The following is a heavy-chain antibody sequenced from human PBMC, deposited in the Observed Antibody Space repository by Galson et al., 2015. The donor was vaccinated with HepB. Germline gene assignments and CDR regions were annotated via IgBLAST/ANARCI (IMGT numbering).Heavy chain of an antibody. J-gene: IGHJ4*02. D-gene: IGHD2-21*02. CDR3: AKGPYSYGYFSYCGGDCYVDYFDY. V-gene: IGHV3-23*01. CDR1: GFIFSSYA. CDR2: ISGSGGST. Sequence: SLRLSCAVSGFIFSSYAMSWVRQAPGKGLEWVSAISGSGGSTYYADSVKGRFTISRDNSKNTLYLQMNSLRAEDTAVYYCAKGPYSYGYFSYCGGDCYVDYFDYWGQGTLVTVSS.